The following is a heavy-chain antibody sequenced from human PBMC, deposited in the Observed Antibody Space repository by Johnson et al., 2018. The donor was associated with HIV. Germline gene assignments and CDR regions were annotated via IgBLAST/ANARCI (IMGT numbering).Heavy chain of an antibody. Sequence: QVQLVESGGGVVQPGRSLRLSCAASGFTFSNYAMHWVRQAPGKGLEWVAVISYEGSNKYYADVVKGRFTISRDNSKNTLYLQINTLRPEDTAVYYCARAYSYGVFDIWGQGTMVTVSS. V-gene: IGHV3-30*14. CDR2: ISYEGSNK. D-gene: IGHD5-18*01. CDR1: GFTFSNYA. J-gene: IGHJ3*02. CDR3: ARAYSYGVFDI.